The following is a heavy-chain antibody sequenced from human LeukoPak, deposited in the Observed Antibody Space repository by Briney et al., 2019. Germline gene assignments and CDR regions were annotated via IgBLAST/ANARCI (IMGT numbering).Heavy chain of an antibody. V-gene: IGHV4-59*12. CDR3: ARERRGDYYGSGQYYFDY. J-gene: IGHJ4*02. D-gene: IGHD3-10*01. CDR2: IYYSGST. CDR1: GDSTSTYY. Sequence: PSETLSLTCTVSGDSTSTYYWSWIRQPPGKGLEWIGYIYYSGSTNYNPSLRSRVTISVDTSKNQFSLKLSSVTAADTAVYYCARERRGDYYGSGQYYFDYWGQGTLVTASS.